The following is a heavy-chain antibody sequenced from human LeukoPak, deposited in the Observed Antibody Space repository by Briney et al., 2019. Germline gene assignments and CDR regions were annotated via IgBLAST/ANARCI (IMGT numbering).Heavy chain of an antibody. Sequence: GGSLRLSCAASGFTFRSYSMGWVRQSPGKGLEWVSSISGGGGGTYYAEFVKGRFTISRNNSKNTLCLQMNSLRAEDTTVYYCAKFNEILTGYFDYWGQGTLVTVSS. J-gene: IGHJ4*02. CDR3: AKFNEILTGYFDY. CDR1: GFTFRSYS. D-gene: IGHD3-9*01. CDR2: ISGGGGGT. V-gene: IGHV3-23*01.